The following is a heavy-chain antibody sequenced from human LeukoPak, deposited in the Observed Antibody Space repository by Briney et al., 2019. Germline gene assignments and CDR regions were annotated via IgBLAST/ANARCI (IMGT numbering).Heavy chain of an antibody. CDR3: AKVGPLSSSWYDQSDY. D-gene: IGHD6-13*01. Sequence: GGSLRLSCAASGFTFSGHNMNWVRQAPGKGLEWVAFIRYDGSNKYYADSVKGRFTISRDNSKNTLYLQMNSLRAEDTAVYYCAKVGPLSSSWYDQSDYWGQGTLVTVSS. CDR1: GFTFSGHN. V-gene: IGHV3-30*02. CDR2: IRYDGSNK. J-gene: IGHJ4*02.